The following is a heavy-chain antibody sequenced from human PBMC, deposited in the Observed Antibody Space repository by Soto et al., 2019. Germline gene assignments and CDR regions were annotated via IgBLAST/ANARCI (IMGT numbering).Heavy chain of an antibody. CDR2: IYYSGST. Sequence: QLQLQESGPGLVKPSETLSLTCTVSGGSISSSSYYWGWIRQPPGKGLEWIGSIYYSGSTYYNPALQSRVTISVDTSKTQFSLKLSSVTAADTAVYYCASVPNIVVVVAASYYFDYWGQGTLVTVSS. J-gene: IGHJ4*02. D-gene: IGHD2-15*01. CDR3: ASVPNIVVVVAASYYFDY. V-gene: IGHV4-39*01. CDR1: GGSISSSSYY.